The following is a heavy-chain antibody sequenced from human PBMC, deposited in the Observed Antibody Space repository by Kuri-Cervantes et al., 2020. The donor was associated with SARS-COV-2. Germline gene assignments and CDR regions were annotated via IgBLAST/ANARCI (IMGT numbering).Heavy chain of an antibody. J-gene: IGHJ6*02. CDR2: ISSSGSTI. Sequence: LSLTCAASGFTFSDYYMSWIRQAPGKGLEWVSYISSSGSTIYYADSVKGRFTISRDNAKNSLYLQMNSLRAEDTAVYYCARGAHDYYYYGMDVWGQGTTDRLL. CDR1: GFTFSDYY. V-gene: IGHV3-11*01. CDR3: ARGAHDYYYYGMDV.